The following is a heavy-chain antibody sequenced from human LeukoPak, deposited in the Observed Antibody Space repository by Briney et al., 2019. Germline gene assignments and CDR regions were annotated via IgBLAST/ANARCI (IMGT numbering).Heavy chain of an antibody. CDR3: ARDQEGFDY. CDR2: IYPRDGST. J-gene: IGHJ4*02. CDR1: GYTLINYG. Sequence: ASVKVSCKASGYTLINYGLSWVRQAPGQGLEWMGMIYPRDGSTSYAQKFQGRVTVTRDTSTSTVHMELSGLRSEDTAVYYCARDQEGFDYWGQGTLVTVSS. V-gene: IGHV1-46*01.